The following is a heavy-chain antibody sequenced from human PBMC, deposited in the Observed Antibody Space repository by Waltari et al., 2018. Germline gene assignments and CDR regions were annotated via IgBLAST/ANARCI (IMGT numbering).Heavy chain of an antibody. CDR1: GFTFSSYG. CDR2: IRYDGSNK. D-gene: IGHD4-17*01. Sequence: QVQLVESGGGVVQPGGSLRLSCAASGFTFSSYGLHWVRQAPGKGLEWVAFIRYDGSNKYYADSVKGRFTISRDNSKNTLYLQMNSLRAEDTAVYYCAKVQWDYGDYESFDYWGQGTLVTVSS. J-gene: IGHJ4*02. CDR3: AKVQWDYGDYESFDY. V-gene: IGHV3-30*02.